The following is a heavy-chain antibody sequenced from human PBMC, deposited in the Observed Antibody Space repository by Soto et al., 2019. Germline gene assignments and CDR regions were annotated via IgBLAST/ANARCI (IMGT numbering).Heavy chain of an antibody. Sequence: PSETLSLTCAVYGGSFSGYYWSWIRQPPGKGLEWIGYIYYSGSTNYNPSLKSRVTISVDTSKNQFSLKLSSVTAADTAVYYCARDRTYYYDSSGPRHWFDPWGQGTLVTVSS. D-gene: IGHD3-22*01. CDR3: ARDRTYYYDSSGPRHWFDP. CDR1: GGSFSGYY. V-gene: IGHV4-59*01. J-gene: IGHJ5*02. CDR2: IYYSGST.